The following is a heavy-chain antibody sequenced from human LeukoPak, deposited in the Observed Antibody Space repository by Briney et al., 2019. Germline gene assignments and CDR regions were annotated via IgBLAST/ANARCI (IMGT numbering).Heavy chain of an antibody. Sequence: QPGGSLRLSRAGSGFPFSSHGMNWVRQAPGKGLEWVAFIRYDGSNKYYADSVKGRFTISRDNSKNTLYLQMNSLRAEDTAVYYCAKDRDGYNSYFDYWGQGTLVTVSS. CDR1: GFPFSSHG. V-gene: IGHV3-30*02. D-gene: IGHD5-24*01. CDR2: IRYDGSNK. J-gene: IGHJ4*02. CDR3: AKDRDGYNSYFDY.